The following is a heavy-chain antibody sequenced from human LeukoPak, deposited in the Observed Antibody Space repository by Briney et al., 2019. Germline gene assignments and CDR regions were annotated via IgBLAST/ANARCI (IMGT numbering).Heavy chain of an antibody. D-gene: IGHD2-8*01. J-gene: IGHJ4*02. V-gene: IGHV3-48*01. CDR3: ARALIGYYFDY. CDR1: GFTFSSYS. CDR2: ISSSSYTI. Sequence: GGSLRLSCAASGFTFSSYSMNWVRQAPGKGLEWVSYISSSSYTIYYADSVKGRFTISRDNAKNSLYLQMNSLRAEDTAVYYCARALIGYYFDYWGQGTLVTVSS.